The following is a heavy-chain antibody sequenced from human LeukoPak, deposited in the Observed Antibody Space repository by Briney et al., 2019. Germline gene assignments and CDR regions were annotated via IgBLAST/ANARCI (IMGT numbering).Heavy chain of an antibody. Sequence: PSESLSLTCTVSGGSTRGSSDYWGWIRQAPGKGLDWIGSVYYSGSTYYNPSRKSRVSRSIDTSKIQVNVRLTAVTAADTAVYYCARNEAVLGTTGLNDFFDDWGQGTLVTVCS. J-gene: IGHJ4*02. V-gene: IGHV4-39*01. CDR2: VYYSGST. D-gene: IGHD1-26*01. CDR1: GGSTRGSSDY. CDR3: ARNEAVLGTTGLNDFFDD.